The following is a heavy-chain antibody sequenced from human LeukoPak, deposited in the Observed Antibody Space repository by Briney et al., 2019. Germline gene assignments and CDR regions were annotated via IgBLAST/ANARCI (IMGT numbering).Heavy chain of an antibody. D-gene: IGHD2-21*01. V-gene: IGHV3-30*02. CDR2: IRYDGSNK. CDR3: AKETVAVGGFVTIDY. CDR1: GFTFSSYG. J-gene: IGHJ4*02. Sequence: GGSLRLSCVASGFTFSSYGMHWVRQAPGKGLEWVAFIRYDGSNKYYADSVKGRFTISRDNSKKTLYLQVNSLRAEDTAEYYCAKETVAVGGFVTIDYWGQGTLVTVSS.